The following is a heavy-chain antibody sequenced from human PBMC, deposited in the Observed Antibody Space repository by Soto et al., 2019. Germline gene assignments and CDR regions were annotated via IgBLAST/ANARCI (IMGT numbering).Heavy chain of an antibody. Sequence: QVQLQESGPGLVKPSETLSLTCAVSGGSISNYYWSWIRQPPGKGLEWIGYIYDSGSTNYNPSLRSRVTISVDTSKNQFSLKVSSVTAADTAVYYCARQPESYSGSSQSYYFYMDVWGKGTTVTVSS. CDR3: ARQPESYSGSSQSYYFYMDV. D-gene: IGHD6-6*01. CDR1: GGSISNYY. J-gene: IGHJ6*03. V-gene: IGHV4-59*08. CDR2: IYDSGST.